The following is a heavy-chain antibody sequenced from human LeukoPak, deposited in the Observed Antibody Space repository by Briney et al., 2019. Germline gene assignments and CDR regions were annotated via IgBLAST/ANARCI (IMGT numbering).Heavy chain of an antibody. J-gene: IGHJ6*02. D-gene: IGHD5-12*01. CDR2: IYYSGST. V-gene: IGHV4-59*08. CDR3: ARLRGYSGYDPIYYYYGMDV. CDR1: GGSISSYY. Sequence: SETLSLTCTVSGGSISSYYWSWIRQPPGKGLEWIGYIYYSGSTNYNPSLKSLVTISVDTSKNQFSLKLSSVTAADTAVYYCARLRGYSGYDPIYYYYGMDVWGQGTTVTVSS.